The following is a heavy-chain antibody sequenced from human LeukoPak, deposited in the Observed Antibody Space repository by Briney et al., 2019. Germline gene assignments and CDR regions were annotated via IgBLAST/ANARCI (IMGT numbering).Heavy chain of an antibody. J-gene: IGHJ6*03. CDR3: ARGRVEVVVVPAATYYYYYMDD. D-gene: IGHD2-2*01. Sequence: SETLSLTCAVYGGSFSGYYWSWIRQPPGKGLEWIGEINHSGSTNYNPSLKSRVTISVDTSKNQFSLKLSSVTAADTAVYYCARGRVEVVVVPAATYYYYYMDDWGKGTTVTVSS. CDR1: GGSFSGYY. V-gene: IGHV4-34*01. CDR2: INHSGST.